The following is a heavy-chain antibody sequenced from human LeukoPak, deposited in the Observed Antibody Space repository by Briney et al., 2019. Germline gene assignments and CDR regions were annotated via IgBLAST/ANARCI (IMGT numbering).Heavy chain of an antibody. CDR1: GGSISSSSYY. J-gene: IGHJ6*03. Sequence: SETLSLTCTVSGGSISSSSYYWGWIRQPPGKGLEWIGSIYYSGSTYYNPSLKSRVTISVDTSKNQFSLKLSSVTAADTAVYYCARGLYDTTSSGYDLFLKLHYYMDVWGKGTTVTVSS. CDR3: ARGLYDTTSSGYDLFLKLHYYMDV. D-gene: IGHD5-12*01. V-gene: IGHV4-39*07. CDR2: IYYSGST.